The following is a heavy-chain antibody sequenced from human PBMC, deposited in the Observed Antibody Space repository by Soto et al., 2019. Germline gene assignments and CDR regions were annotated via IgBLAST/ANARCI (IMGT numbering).Heavy chain of an antibody. J-gene: IGHJ6*02. CDR1: GFTFSSYG. Sequence: QVQLVESGGGVVQPGRSLRLSCAASGFTFSSYGMHWVRQAPGKGLEWVAVISYDGSNKYYADSVKDRFTISRDNSKNTLYLQMNSLGAEDTAVYYCAKESSLWFGELLSDYYYGMDVWGQGTTVTASS. D-gene: IGHD3-10*01. V-gene: IGHV3-30*18. CDR3: AKESSLWFGELLSDYYYGMDV. CDR2: ISYDGSNK.